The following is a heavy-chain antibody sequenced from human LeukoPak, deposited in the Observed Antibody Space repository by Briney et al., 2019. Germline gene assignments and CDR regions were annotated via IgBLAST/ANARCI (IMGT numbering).Heavy chain of an antibody. D-gene: IGHD3-22*01. J-gene: IGHJ4*02. V-gene: IGHV1-18*01. CDR1: GYTFTIYG. CDR2: ISAYNGNT. CDR3: ARWSGAKYDSSGYYSGGH. Sequence: ASVNASCKASGYTFTIYGISWVRQAPGRGLEWMGWISAYNGNTNYAQKLQGRVTTTTDTSTSTAYMELRSLRSDDTAVYYCARWSGAKYDSSGYYSGGHWGQGTLVTVSS.